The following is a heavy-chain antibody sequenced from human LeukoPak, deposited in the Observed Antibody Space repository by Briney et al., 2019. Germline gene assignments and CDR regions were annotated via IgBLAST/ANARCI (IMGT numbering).Heavy chain of an antibody. D-gene: IGHD3-22*01. CDR1: GYTFTSYW. CDR3: GRYSSGYPPYYYGMDV. J-gene: IGHJ6*02. Sequence: GESLKISCKGSGYTFTSYWIGWVRQMPGKGLEWMGIIYPGDSDTRHSPSIQGQVTMSADKSISTAYLQWSSLKASDTAVYYCGRYSSGYPPYYYGMDVWGQGTTVTVSS. V-gene: IGHV5-51*01. CDR2: IYPGDSDT.